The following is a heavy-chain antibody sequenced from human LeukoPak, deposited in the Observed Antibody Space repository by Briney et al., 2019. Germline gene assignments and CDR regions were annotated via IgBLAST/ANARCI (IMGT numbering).Heavy chain of an antibody. CDR2: ISGGGSST. CDR3: AKGGATTTRYEYFDY. J-gene: IGHJ4*02. D-gene: IGHD1-1*01. Sequence: QTGGSLRLSCAASGFTFSSYSMYWLRQAPGKGLEWISVISGGGSSTYYADSVRGRFPISRDNSKNTLFLQMNSLRAEDTAVYYCAKGGATTTRYEYFDYWGQGILVTVSS. CDR1: GFTFSSYS. V-gene: IGHV3-23*01.